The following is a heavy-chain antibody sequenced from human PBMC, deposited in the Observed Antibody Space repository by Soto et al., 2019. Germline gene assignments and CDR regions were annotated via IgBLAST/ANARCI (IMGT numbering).Heavy chain of an antibody. J-gene: IGHJ6*03. CDR1: GFTFSNAW. CDR2: IKSKTDGGTT. D-gene: IGHD3-3*01. V-gene: IGHV3-15*01. CDR3: TTDPGAGITIFGVVMSYYYYYMDV. Sequence: GGSLRLSCAASGFTFSNAWMSWVRQAPGKGLEWVGRIKSKTDGGTTDYAAPVKGRFTISRDDSKNTLYLQMNSLKTEDTAVYYCTTDPGAGITIFGVVMSYYYYYMDVWGKGTTVTVSS.